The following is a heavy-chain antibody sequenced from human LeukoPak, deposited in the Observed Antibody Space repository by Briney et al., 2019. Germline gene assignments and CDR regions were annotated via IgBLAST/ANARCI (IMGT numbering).Heavy chain of an antibody. Sequence: PSETLSLTCTVSGGSISSYYWSWIWQPPGKRLEWIGYIYYSGSTNYNPSLKSRVTISVVTSKNQFSLKLSSVTAADTAVYYCARENKRSDYVWGSYRSFDPWGQGTLVTVSS. V-gene: IGHV4-59*01. J-gene: IGHJ5*02. D-gene: IGHD3-16*02. CDR2: IYYSGST. CDR1: GGSISSYY. CDR3: ARENKRSDYVWGSYRSFDP.